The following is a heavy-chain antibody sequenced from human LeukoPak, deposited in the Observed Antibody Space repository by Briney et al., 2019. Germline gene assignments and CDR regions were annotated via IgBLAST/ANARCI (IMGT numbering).Heavy chain of an antibody. CDR1: GSSISDSY. V-gene: IGHV4-59*12. Sequence: PSETLSLTCSVSGSSISDSYWSWIRQPPGKQMEWIGFVSDRGGTTYNPSLRSRVNISLDTSQNQFSLKLSSVTAADTAVYYCARLIVVVPAAISFSSWYDYYYYYYMDVWGKGTTVTVSS. CDR2: VSDRGGT. D-gene: IGHD2-2*02. CDR3: ARLIVVVPAAISFSSWYDYYYYYYMDV. J-gene: IGHJ6*03.